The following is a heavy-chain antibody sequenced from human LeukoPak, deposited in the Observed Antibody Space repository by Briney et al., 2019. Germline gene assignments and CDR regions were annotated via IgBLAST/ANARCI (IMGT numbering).Heavy chain of an antibody. J-gene: IGHJ4*02. V-gene: IGHV3-23*01. CDR1: GFTFSSFA. D-gene: IGHD4-23*01. CDR3: ARNDDYGGNGYFDY. CDR2: ISGSGNST. Sequence: GGSLRLSCAASGFTFSSFAMSWVRQAPGKGLEWVSVISGSGNSTYYADSVKGRFTVSGDKSKNTLYLQMNSLRAEDTALYYCARNDDYGGNGYFDYWAREPWSPAPQ.